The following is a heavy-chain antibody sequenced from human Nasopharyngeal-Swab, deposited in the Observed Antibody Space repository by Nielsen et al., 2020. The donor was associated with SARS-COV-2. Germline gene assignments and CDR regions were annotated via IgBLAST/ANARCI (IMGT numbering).Heavy chain of an antibody. Sequence: ASVKVSCKASGYTFTSYAMHWVRQAPGQRLEWMGWINAGNGNTKYSQKFQGRVTMTRDTSISTAYMELSRLRSDDTAVYYCARDEKQIGYYYYGMDVWGQGTTVTVSS. D-gene: IGHD1/OR15-1a*01. CDR2: INAGNGNT. CDR1: GYTFTSYA. J-gene: IGHJ6*02. V-gene: IGHV1-3*01. CDR3: ARDEKQIGYYYYGMDV.